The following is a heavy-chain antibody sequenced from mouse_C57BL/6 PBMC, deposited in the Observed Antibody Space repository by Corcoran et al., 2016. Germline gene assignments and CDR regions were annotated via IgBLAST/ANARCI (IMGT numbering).Heavy chain of an antibody. V-gene: IGHV1-26*01. J-gene: IGHJ3*01. Sequence: EVQLQQSGPELVKPGASVKISCKASGYTFTDYYMNWVKQSHGKSLEWIGDINPNNGGTSYNQKFKGKATLTVDKSSSTAYMELRSLTSEDSAVYYCARNYGVPAGAWFAYWGQGTLVTVSA. CDR3: ARNYGVPAGAWFAY. D-gene: IGHD1-1*01. CDR1: GYTFTDYY. CDR2: INPNNGGT.